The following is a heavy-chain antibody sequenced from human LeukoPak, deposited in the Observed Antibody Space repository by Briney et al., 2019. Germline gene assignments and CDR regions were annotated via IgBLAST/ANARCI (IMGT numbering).Heavy chain of an antibody. CDR3: ARATGAGNPFDY. Sequence: SGXTFNSYEMNWVRQAPGEGREVGSYISGGSYATYYAASVKGRVTIFRENTKNSLFLQMTSLTAEYTAVYYCARATGAGNPFDYWGQGTLVTVSS. CDR1: GXTFNSYE. D-gene: IGHD1-14*01. CDR2: ISGGSYAT. J-gene: IGHJ4*02. V-gene: IGHV3-48*03.